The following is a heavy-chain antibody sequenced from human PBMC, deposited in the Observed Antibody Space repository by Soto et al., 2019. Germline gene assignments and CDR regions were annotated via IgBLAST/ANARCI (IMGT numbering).Heavy chain of an antibody. CDR2: MNPNSGNT. Sequence: ASVKVSCKASGYTFTSYDINWVRQATGQGLEWMGWMNPNSGNTGYAQKFQGRVTMTRNTSISTAYMELSSLRSEDTAVYYFARGLKRRITIIVVVRGSYYFDYWG. CDR3: ARGLKRRITIIVVVRGSYYFDY. D-gene: IGHD3-22*01. J-gene: IGHJ4*01. V-gene: IGHV1-8*01. CDR1: GYTFTSYD.